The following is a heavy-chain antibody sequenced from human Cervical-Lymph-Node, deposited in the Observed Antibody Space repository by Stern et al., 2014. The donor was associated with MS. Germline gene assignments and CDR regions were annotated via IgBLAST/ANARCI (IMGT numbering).Heavy chain of an antibody. CDR3: AGGSAVGAPDY. D-gene: IGHD3-16*01. CDR1: GASISSYS. Sequence: QVQLQESCPGLVKPSATLSLTCTVSGASISSYSWSWIRQPPGKGLEWIGYIYYSVSSNQNPSLKSRVAISLDTSKNQFTLRLSSVTAVDTAVYYCAGGSAVGAPDYWGQGTLVTVSS. V-gene: IGHV4-59*03. CDR2: IYYSVSS. J-gene: IGHJ4*02.